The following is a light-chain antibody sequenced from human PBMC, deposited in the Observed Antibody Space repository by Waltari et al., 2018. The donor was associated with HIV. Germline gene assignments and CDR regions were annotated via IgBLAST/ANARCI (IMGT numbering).Light chain of an antibody. J-gene: IGKJ2*01. V-gene: IGKV1-5*03. Sequence: DIQMTQSPSTLSASVGDRVTITCRASQSISSWLAWYQQKPGKAPNLLIYKESSLESGVPSRFSGSGSGTEFTLTISSLQPDDFATYYCQQYIDYPYTFGQGTKLEIK. CDR1: QSISSW. CDR2: KES. CDR3: QQYIDYPYT.